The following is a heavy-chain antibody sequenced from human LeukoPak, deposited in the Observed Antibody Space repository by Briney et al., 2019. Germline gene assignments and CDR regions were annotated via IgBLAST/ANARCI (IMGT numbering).Heavy chain of an antibody. V-gene: IGHV3-23*01. D-gene: IGHD3-22*01. CDR1: GFTFSSYA. CDR3: AKSNFPYYYDSSGYPPFDY. CDR2: ISGSGGST. Sequence: GGSLRLSCAASGFTFSSYAMSWVRQAPGKGLEWVSAISGSGGSTYYAGSVKGRFTISRDNSKNTLCLQMNSLRAEDTAVYYCAKSNFPYYYDSSGYPPFDYWGQGTLVTVSS. J-gene: IGHJ4*02.